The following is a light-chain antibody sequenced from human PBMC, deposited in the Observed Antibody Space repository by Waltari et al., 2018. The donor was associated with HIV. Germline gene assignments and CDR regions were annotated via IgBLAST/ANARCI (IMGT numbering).Light chain of an antibody. CDR3: QVWDRSSDQVI. Sequence: YELTQPPSVSVAPGQTAMITCGGNNIESKSVQWYQQKPGQAPVLVIYFDLDRPSGSPERCSGSGAGNTATLTISRVDAGDEADYYCQVWDRSSDQVIFGGGTKLTVL. CDR2: FDL. J-gene: IGLJ2*01. V-gene: IGLV3-21*04. CDR1: NIESKS.